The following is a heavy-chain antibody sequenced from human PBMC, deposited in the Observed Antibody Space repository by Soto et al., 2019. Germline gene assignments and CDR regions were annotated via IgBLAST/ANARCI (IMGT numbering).Heavy chain of an antibody. J-gene: IGHJ4*01. Sequence: QVQLVQSGAEVKKPGASVKVSCKASGYTFTSYGISWVRQAPGQGLDWMGWISAYNGNTNYAQKLQGRVTMTTDTSTSKAYMELRSLISDDTAVYYCARDLIVGATPPYYLYYCGHVTLVTVSS. V-gene: IGHV1-18*01. CDR1: GYTFTSYG. CDR3: ARDLIVGATPPYYLYY. CDR2: ISAYNGNT. D-gene: IGHD1-26*01.